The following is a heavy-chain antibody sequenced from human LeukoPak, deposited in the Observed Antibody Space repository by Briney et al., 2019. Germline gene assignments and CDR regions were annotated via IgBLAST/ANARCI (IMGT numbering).Heavy chain of an antibody. J-gene: IGHJ4*02. D-gene: IGHD3-10*01. Sequence: ASVKVSCKASGYTFTSYDINWVRQATGQGLEWMGWMNPNSGNTGYAQKFQGRVTMTMNTSISTAYMELSSLRSEDTAVYYCAIDYYGSGTIDYWGQGTLVTVSS. CDR2: MNPNSGNT. V-gene: IGHV1-8*01. CDR1: GYTFTSYD. CDR3: AIDYYGSGTIDY.